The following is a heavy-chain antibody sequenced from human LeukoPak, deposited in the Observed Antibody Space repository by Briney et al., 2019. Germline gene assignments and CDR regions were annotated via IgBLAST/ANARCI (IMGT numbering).Heavy chain of an antibody. D-gene: IGHD6-19*01. Sequence: AETLSLTCTVSGGSMSPYHWGWIRQPPGKGREGTGYIYYSGRTNYNPSLHSPVTISLDTSNTPFSLRLSSLTAADTAIYSCPSAVSGRFDYWGQGTLVTLSS. CDR3: PSAVSGRFDY. CDR2: IYYSGRT. J-gene: IGHJ4*02. V-gene: IGHV4-59*01. CDR1: GGSMSPYH.